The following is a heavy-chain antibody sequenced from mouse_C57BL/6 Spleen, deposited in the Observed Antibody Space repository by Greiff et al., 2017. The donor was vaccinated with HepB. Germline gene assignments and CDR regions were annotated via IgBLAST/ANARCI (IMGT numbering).Heavy chain of an antibody. D-gene: IGHD2-2*01. CDR1: GYTFTSYW. Sequence: VQLQQPGAELVKPGASVKLSCKASGYTFTSYWMQWVKQRPGQGLEWIGEIDPSDSYTNYNQKFKGKATLTVDTSSSTAYMQLSSLTSEDSAVYYCASPYGYDEGGFAYWGQGTLVTVSA. V-gene: IGHV1-50*01. CDR2: IDPSDSYT. CDR3: ASPYGYDEGGFAY. J-gene: IGHJ3*01.